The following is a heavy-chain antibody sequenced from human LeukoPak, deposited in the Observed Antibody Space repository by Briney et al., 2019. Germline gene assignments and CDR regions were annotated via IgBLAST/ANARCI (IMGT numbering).Heavy chain of an antibody. CDR2: INPSGGST. J-gene: IGHJ6*03. CDR1: GYTFTSYY. V-gene: IGHV1-46*01. D-gene: IGHD6-19*01. CDR3: ARGVSGGYYYMDV. Sequence: ASVKVSCKASGYTFTSYYIHWVRQAPGQGLGWMGIINPSGGSTSYAQEFQGRVTMTRDASTSTVYMELSSLRSEDTAVYYCARGVSGGYYYMDVWGKGTTVTIS.